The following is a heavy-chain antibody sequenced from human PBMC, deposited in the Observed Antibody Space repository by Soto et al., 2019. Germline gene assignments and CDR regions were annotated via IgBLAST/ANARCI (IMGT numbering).Heavy chain of an antibody. CDR1: GGSISSGGYS. CDR3: ARGTGWQYSARRDYFDY. CDR2: IYHSGST. J-gene: IGHJ4*02. V-gene: IGHV4-30-2*01. Sequence: PSETLSLTCAVSGGSISSGGYSWSWIRQPPGKGLEWIGYIYHSGSTYYNPSLKSRVTISVDRSKNQFSLKLCSVPAADTAVYYSARGTGWQYSARRDYFDYWGQGTLVTVSS. D-gene: IGHD6-19*01.